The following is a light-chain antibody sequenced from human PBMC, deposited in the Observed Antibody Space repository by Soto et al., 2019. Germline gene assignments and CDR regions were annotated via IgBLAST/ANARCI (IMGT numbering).Light chain of an antibody. CDR1: QSVGSN. Sequence: EIVVTQSPATLSLSPGERASLSCRASQSVGSNLAWYQQKPGQAPRLLIYGASTRASNIPARFSAFGSGTEFTLIISRLQSEDFAVYYCQHYNTWPRYTFGQGTKLEIK. J-gene: IGKJ2*01. CDR2: GAS. CDR3: QHYNTWPRYT. V-gene: IGKV3-15*01.